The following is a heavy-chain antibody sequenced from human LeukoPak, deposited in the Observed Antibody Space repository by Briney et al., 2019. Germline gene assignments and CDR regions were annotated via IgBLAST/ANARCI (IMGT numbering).Heavy chain of an antibody. CDR3: ARDRLEWLLSASDY. Sequence: GGSLRLSCAASGFTFSIYSMNWVRQAPGKGLEWVSYISSSSSTIYYADSVKGRFTISRDNAKNSLYLQMNSLRAEDTAVYYCARDRLEWLLSASDYWGQGTLVTVSS. CDR1: GFTFSIYS. J-gene: IGHJ4*02. V-gene: IGHV3-48*01. D-gene: IGHD3-3*01. CDR2: ISSSSSTI.